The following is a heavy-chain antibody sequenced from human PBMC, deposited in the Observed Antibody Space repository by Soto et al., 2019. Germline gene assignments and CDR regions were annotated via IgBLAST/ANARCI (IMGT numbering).Heavy chain of an antibody. Sequence: SETLSLTCTVSGGSISSSSYYWGWIRQPPGKGLEWIGCIHYSGSTYYNPSLRSRVTSSVDTSKNQVSLEVSSVTAADTAVYYCARRLFSSTWPSYFDFWGQGTLVTVSS. CDR2: IHYSGST. CDR1: GGSISSSSYY. V-gene: IGHV4-39*01. J-gene: IGHJ4*02. CDR3: ARRLFSSTWPSYFDF. D-gene: IGHD6-13*01.